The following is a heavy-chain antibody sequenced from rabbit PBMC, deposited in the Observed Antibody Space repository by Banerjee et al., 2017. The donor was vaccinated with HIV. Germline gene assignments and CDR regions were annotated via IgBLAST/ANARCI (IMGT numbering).Heavy chain of an antibody. CDR2: IDPVFGTT. CDR1: GFTLSSYY. CDR3: ARDPAYASGSGAYIPYL. D-gene: IGHD1-1*01. V-gene: IGHV1S7*01. Sequence: QLEESAGGLVQPGGSLKLSCKASGFTLSSYYMNWVRQAPGKGLEWIGYIDPVFGTTYYASWVNGRFTISSHNAQNTLYLQLNSLTVADTATYFCARDPAYASGSGAYIPYLWGQGTLVTVS. J-gene: IGHJ4*01.